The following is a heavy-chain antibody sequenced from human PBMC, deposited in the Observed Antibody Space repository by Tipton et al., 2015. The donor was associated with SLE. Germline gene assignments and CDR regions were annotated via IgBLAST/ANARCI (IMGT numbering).Heavy chain of an antibody. V-gene: IGHV3-30*02. D-gene: IGHD4-17*01. CDR2: IRFDGNIK. Sequence: SLRLSCAASGFTFSTYGMHWVRQAPGKGLEWVSFIRFDGNIKQYADSVKGRFTISRDNAKNTLYLQMNSLRAEDTAVYYCAREAATTGDAFDIWGQGTMVTVSS. CDR3: AREAATTGDAFDI. CDR1: GFTFSTYG. J-gene: IGHJ3*02.